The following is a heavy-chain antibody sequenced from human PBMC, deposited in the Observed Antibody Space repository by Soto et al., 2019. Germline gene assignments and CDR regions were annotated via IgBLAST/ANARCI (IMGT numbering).Heavy chain of an antibody. Sequence: SETLSLTCTVSGGSLGSYYWSWIRQPPGKGLEWIGYVFYTGRANYNASLKSRVSISLDTSNYQFSLKLSSVTAADTAVYYCASHWDYYDSSGYYYWGQGTLVTVSS. CDR1: GGSLGSYY. V-gene: IGHV4-59*08. CDR2: VFYTGRA. CDR3: ASHWDYYDSSGYYY. D-gene: IGHD3-22*01. J-gene: IGHJ4*02.